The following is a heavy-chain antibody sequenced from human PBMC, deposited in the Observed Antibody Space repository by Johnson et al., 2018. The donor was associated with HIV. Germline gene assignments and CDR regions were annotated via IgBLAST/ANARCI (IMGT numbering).Heavy chain of an antibody. CDR3: ARERHAFDI. V-gene: IGHV3-66*01. CDR2: VYSGGDT. Sequence: VQLVESGGGLVQPGGSLRLCCAASGFTVSSSFMSWVRQAPGKGLEWVSIVYSGGDTYYADSVKGRFTISRDTSKNTLYLQMNSLRAEDTAVYYCARERHAFDIWGQGTMVTVSS. CDR1: GFTVSSSF. J-gene: IGHJ3*02.